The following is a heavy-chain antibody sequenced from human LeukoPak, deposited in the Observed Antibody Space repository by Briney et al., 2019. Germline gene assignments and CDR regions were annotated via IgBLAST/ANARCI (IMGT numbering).Heavy chain of an antibody. CDR3: ARTGYSYGPPGY. J-gene: IGHJ4*02. CDR2: IYYSGNT. V-gene: IGHV4-39*07. CDR1: GGSVSNNSYY. D-gene: IGHD5-18*01. Sequence: SETLSLTCTVSGGSVSNNSYYWAWIRQPPGKGLEWIGSIYYSGNTYYNPSLKSRVVISVDTSKNQFSLKLDSVTAADTAVYYCARTGYSYGPPGYWGQGTLVTVSS.